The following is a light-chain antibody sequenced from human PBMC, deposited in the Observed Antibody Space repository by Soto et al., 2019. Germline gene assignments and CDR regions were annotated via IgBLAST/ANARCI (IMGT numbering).Light chain of an antibody. V-gene: IGKV1-5*01. CDR1: QSISSW. CDR3: QQYNSYIFT. CDR2: DAS. J-gene: IGKJ3*01. Sequence: DIQMTQSPSTLSASVGDRVTITCRASQSISSWLAWYQQKPGKAPKLLIYDASSLESGVPSWFSGSGSGTEFTLTISSLQPDDFATYYCQQYNSYIFTFGPGTKVDIK.